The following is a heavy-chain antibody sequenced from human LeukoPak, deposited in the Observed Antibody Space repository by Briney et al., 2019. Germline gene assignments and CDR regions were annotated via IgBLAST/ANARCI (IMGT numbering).Heavy chain of an antibody. CDR2: SSWNSGSI. CDR1: GFPFDHYA. D-gene: IGHD6-6*01. Sequence: GGSLRLSCAASGFPFDHYAMHWVRQAPGKGLEWVSGSSWNSGSIGYADSVKGRFTISRYNAKNSLYLQMNSLRADDTALYYCAKDTIAARGGDFDYWGQGTLVTVSS. CDR3: AKDTIAARGGDFDY. V-gene: IGHV3-9*01. J-gene: IGHJ4*02.